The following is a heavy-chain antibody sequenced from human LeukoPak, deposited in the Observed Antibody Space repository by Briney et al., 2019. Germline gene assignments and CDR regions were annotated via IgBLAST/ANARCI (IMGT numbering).Heavy chain of an antibody. Sequence: GGSLRLSCAASGFSFSNYVMSWVRQAPGKGLEWVSGISGSGGSTYYADSVKGRFTISRDNSKNTLYLQMNSLRAEDTAVYYCAKDYRWFQGFDYWGQGTLVTVSS. CDR2: ISGSGGST. CDR1: GFSFSNYV. J-gene: IGHJ4*02. V-gene: IGHV3-23*01. D-gene: IGHD2-15*01. CDR3: AKDYRWFQGFDY.